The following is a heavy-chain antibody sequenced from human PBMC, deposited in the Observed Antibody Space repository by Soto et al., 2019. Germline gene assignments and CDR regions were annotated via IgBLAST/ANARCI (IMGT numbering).Heavy chain of an antibody. Sequence: QVQLVQSGAEVKKPGSSVKVSCKASGGTFSSYTISWVRQAPGQGLEWMGRIIPILGIANYAQKFQGRVTITADKSTSTAYRELSSLRSEDTAVYYCARADDSSGYRFDPWGQGTLVTVSS. J-gene: IGHJ5*02. CDR3: ARADDSSGYRFDP. CDR2: IIPILGIA. CDR1: GGTFSSYT. V-gene: IGHV1-69*02. D-gene: IGHD3-22*01.